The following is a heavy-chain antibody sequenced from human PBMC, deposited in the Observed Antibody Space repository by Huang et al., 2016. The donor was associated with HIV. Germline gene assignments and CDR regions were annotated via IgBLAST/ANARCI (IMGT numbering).Heavy chain of an antibody. Sequence: SGAEVKKPGASVKVSCNASGYIFTKYGINWVRQAPGQGLEWMGWISAYNGNTNYAQKFKGRVTLTTDTSTTTAYMELRNLRPDDTAVYYSGRDEWYPLQNWFDAWGQGTLLTVSP. D-gene: IGHD3-3*01. CDR3: GRDEWYPLQNWFDA. J-gene: IGHJ5*02. V-gene: IGHV1-18*01. CDR1: GYIFTKYG. CDR2: ISAYNGNT.